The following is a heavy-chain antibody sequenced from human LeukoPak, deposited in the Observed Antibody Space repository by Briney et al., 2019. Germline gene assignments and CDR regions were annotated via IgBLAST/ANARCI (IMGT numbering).Heavy chain of an antibody. J-gene: IGHJ6*03. CDR3: ARVFDSGSQAYFYYMDV. D-gene: IGHD3-10*01. CDR1: GGSISSRSYY. V-gene: IGHV4-61*01. Sequence: SETLSLTCTVSGGSISSRSYYWSWIRQPPGKGLEWIGYIYSSGSTNYNPSLKSRVTMSVDTSKNQFSLKVSSVTAADTAVYYCARVFDSGSQAYFYYMDVWGKGTTVTISS. CDR2: IYSSGST.